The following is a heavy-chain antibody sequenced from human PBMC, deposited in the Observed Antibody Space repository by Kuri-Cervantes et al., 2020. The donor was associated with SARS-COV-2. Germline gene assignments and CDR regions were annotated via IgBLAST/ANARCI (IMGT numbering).Heavy chain of an antibody. V-gene: IGHV3-30-3*01. J-gene: IGHJ3*02. Sequence: GESLKISCAASGFDFSRSAMHWVRQAPGKGLEWVAVISYDGNNKNCTASGKGRFTISRDNSRNTLYLQMSSLRAEDTAVYYCARVDGDYYDAFDIWGQGTMVTVSS. CDR3: ARVDGDYYDAFDI. D-gene: IGHD4-17*01. CDR2: ISYDGNNK. CDR1: GFDFSRSA.